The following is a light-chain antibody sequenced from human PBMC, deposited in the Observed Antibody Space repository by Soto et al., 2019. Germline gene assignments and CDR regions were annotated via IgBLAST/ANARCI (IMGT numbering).Light chain of an antibody. Sequence: VLAQPPSLAWSPGQSIPLSRTGTNNDVGGYNYVSWYQQHPGKAPKLMIYDVSNRPSGVSNRFSGSKSGNTASLTISGLQAEDEADYYCSSYTSSSTLNYVFGTGTKVTV. J-gene: IGLJ1*01. V-gene: IGLV2-14*01. CDR3: SSYTSSSTLNYV. CDR2: DVS. CDR1: NNDVGGYNY.